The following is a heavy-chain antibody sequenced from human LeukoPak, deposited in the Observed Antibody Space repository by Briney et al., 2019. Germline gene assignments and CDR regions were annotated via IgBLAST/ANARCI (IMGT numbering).Heavy chain of an antibody. CDR1: GFTFSSYG. V-gene: IGHV3-23*01. CDR2: ISGNDGST. Sequence: GGSLRLSCAASGFTFSSYGMSWVRQAPGKGLEWVSLISGNDGSTYYADSVKGRFTISRDNSKNTLYLQMSSLRADDTAVYYCARRSVTTFDYWGQGTLVTVSS. J-gene: IGHJ4*02. D-gene: IGHD4-17*01. CDR3: ARRSVTTFDY.